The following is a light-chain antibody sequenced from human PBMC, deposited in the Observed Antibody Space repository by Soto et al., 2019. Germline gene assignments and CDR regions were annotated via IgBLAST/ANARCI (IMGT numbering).Light chain of an antibody. Sequence: EIELTQSPATLSLSPGERATLSCRASQSVSSYLAWYQQKPGQAPRLLIYDASNRATGIPARFSGSGSGTDFTLTISSLEPEDFAVYFRQQRSSWPLTFGGGTKVDI. CDR1: QSVSSY. CDR2: DAS. J-gene: IGKJ4*01. V-gene: IGKV3-11*01. CDR3: QQRSSWPLT.